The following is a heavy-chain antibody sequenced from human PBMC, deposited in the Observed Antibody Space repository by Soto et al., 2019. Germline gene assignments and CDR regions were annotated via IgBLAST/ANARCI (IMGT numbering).Heavy chain of an antibody. CDR2: IVVGSGNT. CDR3: AAVETGYYDSSGYYYQVYNFDY. D-gene: IGHD3-22*01. V-gene: IGHV1-58*01. Sequence: SVKVSCKASGFTFTISSVQWVRQARGQRLEWIGWIVVGSGNTNYAQKFQERVTITRDMSTSTAYMELSSLRSEDTAVYYCAAVETGYYDSSGYYYQVYNFDYWGQGTLVTVSS. CDR1: GFTFTISS. J-gene: IGHJ4*02.